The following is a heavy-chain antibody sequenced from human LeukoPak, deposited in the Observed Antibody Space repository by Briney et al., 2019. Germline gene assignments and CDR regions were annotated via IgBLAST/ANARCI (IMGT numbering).Heavy chain of an antibody. CDR2: IYYSGST. V-gene: IGHV4-59*08. Sequence: SETLSLTCTVSGGSISSYYWSWIRQPSGKGLEWIGYIYYSGSTNYNPSLKSRVTISVDTSKNQFSLELSSVTAADTAVYYCARGHEAGFDPWGQGTLVTVSS. D-gene: IGHD6-13*01. CDR1: GGSISSYY. J-gene: IGHJ5*02. CDR3: ARGHEAGFDP.